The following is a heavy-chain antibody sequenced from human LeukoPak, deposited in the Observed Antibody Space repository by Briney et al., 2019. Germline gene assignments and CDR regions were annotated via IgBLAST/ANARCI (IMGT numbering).Heavy chain of an antibody. CDR3: ARGMDYDILAGPPDY. CDR1: EFTFSRYA. CDR2: ISYDGGNK. D-gene: IGHD3-9*01. Sequence: GGSLRLSCAASEFTFSRYAMHWVRQAPDKGLEWVALISYDGGNKEFADSVKGRFTISRDNSKNSLYLQMNSLRGEDTAMYYCARGMDYDILAGPPDYWGQGTLVTVSS. V-gene: IGHV3-30*04. J-gene: IGHJ4*02.